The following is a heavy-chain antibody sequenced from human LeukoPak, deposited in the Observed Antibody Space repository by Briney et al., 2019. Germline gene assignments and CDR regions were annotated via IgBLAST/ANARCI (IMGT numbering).Heavy chain of an antibody. CDR3: ARGPSIAARYDAFDI. V-gene: IGHV3-48*03. CDR2: ISSSGNTI. J-gene: IGHJ3*02. CDR1: EFTFTSYE. Sequence: GGSLRLSCAASEFTFTSYELNWVRQAPGKGLEWVSYISSSGNTISYADSVKGRFTISRDNAKTSLYLQVISLRAEDTAVYYCARGPSIAARYDAFDIWGQGTMVTVSS. D-gene: IGHD6-6*01.